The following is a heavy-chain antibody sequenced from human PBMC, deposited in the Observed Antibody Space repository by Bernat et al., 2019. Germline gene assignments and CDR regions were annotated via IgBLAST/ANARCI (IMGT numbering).Heavy chain of an antibody. CDR3: ASGVSYYYGSGSYYYYGMDV. D-gene: IGHD3-10*01. CDR2: IYTSGST. Sequence: QVQLQESGPGLVKSSQTLSLTCTVSGGSISSGSYYWSWIRQPAGKGLEWIGRIYTSGSTNYNPSLKSRVTISVDTSKNQFSLKLSSVTAADTAVYYCASGVSYYYGSGSYYYYGMDVWGPGTTVTASS. CDR1: GGSISSGSYY. J-gene: IGHJ6*02. V-gene: IGHV4-61*02.